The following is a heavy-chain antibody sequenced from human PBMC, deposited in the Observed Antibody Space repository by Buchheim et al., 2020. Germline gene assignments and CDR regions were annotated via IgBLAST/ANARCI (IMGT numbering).Heavy chain of an antibody. CDR3: AKPFLSGGYYKAGNNFDY. V-gene: IGHV3-23*01. Sequence: EVQLLESGGGLVQPGGSLRLSCAASGFTFSSYAMSWVRQAPGKGLEWVSAISGSGGSTYYADSVKGRFTISRDNSKNTLYLQMNSLRAEDTAVYYCAKPFLSGGYYKAGNNFDYWGQGTL. D-gene: IGHD3-10*01. CDR2: ISGSGGST. J-gene: IGHJ4*02. CDR1: GFTFSSYA.